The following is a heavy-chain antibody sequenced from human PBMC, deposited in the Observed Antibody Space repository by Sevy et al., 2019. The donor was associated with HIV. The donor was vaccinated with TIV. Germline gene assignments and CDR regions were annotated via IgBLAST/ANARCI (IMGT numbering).Heavy chain of an antibody. CDR2: ISGSAHRT. CDR1: VFTFSSYA. V-gene: IGHV3-23*01. CDR3: VKEVSEYSYSDY. J-gene: IGHJ4*02. D-gene: IGHD5-18*01. Sequence: GGSLRLSCAASVFTFSSYAMSWVRQTPGKGLEWVSAISGSAHRTYYTDSVKGRFTISRDNSKNMLFLQMNSLRAEDTSVYYCVKEVSEYSYSDYWGQGTLVTVSS.